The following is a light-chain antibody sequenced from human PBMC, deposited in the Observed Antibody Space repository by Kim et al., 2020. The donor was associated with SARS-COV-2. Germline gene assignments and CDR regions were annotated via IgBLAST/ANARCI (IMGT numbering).Light chain of an antibody. Sequence: SACVVDRVNIPCRASQSIRFSLALYKQIPGKAPQLLVYKTSSLESVVPSRFSGSGSGTEFTLTIISLQPYDFATYYRQQYSSHWTFGQGTKVDIK. V-gene: IGKV1-5*03. CDR2: KTS. CDR1: QSIRFS. CDR3: QQYSSHWT. J-gene: IGKJ1*01.